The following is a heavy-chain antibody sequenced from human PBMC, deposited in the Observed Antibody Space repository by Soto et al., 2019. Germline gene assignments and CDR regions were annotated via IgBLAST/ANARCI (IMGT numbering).Heavy chain of an antibody. CDR1: GFTFSSYA. CDR3: AKVAGAVTNRYYYMDV. V-gene: IGHV3-23*01. D-gene: IGHD4-17*01. Sequence: EVQLLESGGGLVQPGGSLRLSCAASGFTFSSYAMSWVRQAPGKGLEWVSAISGSGGSTYYADSVKGRFTISRDNSKNTLYLQMNSLSAEDTAVYYCAKVAGAVTNRYYYMDVWGKGTTVTVSS. J-gene: IGHJ6*03. CDR2: ISGSGGST.